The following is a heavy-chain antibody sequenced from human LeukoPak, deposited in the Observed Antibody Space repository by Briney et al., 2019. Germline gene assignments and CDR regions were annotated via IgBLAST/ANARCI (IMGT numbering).Heavy chain of an antibody. Sequence: SETLSLTCAVYGGSFSGYYWSWIRQPPGKGLEWIGEINHSGSTNYNPSLKSRVTISVDTSKNQFSLKLSSVTAADTAVYYCARGKAARPGNHYYYMDAWGKGTTVTVSS. V-gene: IGHV4-34*01. CDR1: GGSFSGYY. J-gene: IGHJ6*03. D-gene: IGHD6-6*01. CDR2: INHSGST. CDR3: ARGKAARPGNHYYYMDA.